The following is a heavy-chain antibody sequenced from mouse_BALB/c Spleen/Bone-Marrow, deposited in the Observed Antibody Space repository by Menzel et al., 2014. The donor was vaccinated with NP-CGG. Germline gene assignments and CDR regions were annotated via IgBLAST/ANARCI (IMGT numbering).Heavy chain of an antibody. D-gene: IGHD1-1*01. Sequence: QVQLKESGPELVKPGASVRISCKASGYTFTTYYIHWVKQRPGQGLEWIGWIYPGNVNTKYNEKFKGKATLTADKSSSTAYMQLSSLTSEDSAVYFCARGDYGSSYFDYWGQGTTLTVSP. CDR1: GYTFTTYY. J-gene: IGHJ2*01. CDR2: IYPGNVNT. CDR3: ARGDYGSSYFDY. V-gene: IGHV1S56*01.